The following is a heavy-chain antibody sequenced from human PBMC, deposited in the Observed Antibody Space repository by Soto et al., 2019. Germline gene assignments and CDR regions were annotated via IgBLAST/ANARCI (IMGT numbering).Heavy chain of an antibody. Sequence: GESLKISCQASGYTFSAFWITWVLQMPGKGLEWMATIDPRDSYSNYSLSFQGHVTISADKSIGSAYLHWSTLEPSDTAIYYCARLSTGFCTNTTFQHYFGMDVWGQGTTVTVSS. CDR3: ARLSTGFCTNTTFQHYFGMDV. CDR2: IDPRDSYS. V-gene: IGHV5-10-1*01. CDR1: GYTFSAFW. D-gene: IGHD2-8*01. J-gene: IGHJ6*02.